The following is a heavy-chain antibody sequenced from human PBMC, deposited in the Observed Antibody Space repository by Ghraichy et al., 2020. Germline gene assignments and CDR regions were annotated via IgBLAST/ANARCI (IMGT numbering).Heavy chain of an antibody. V-gene: IGHV3-23*01. J-gene: IGHJ4*02. Sequence: GGSLNISCAASGFTFSSYAMSWVRQAPGKGLEWVSAISGSGGSTYYADSVKGRFTISRDNSKNTLYLQMNSLRAEDTAVYYCAKEGTFGGVIVIGSWDYWGQGTLVTVSS. CDR2: ISGSGGST. D-gene: IGHD3-16*02. CDR3: AKEGTFGGVIVIGSWDY. CDR1: GFTFSSYA.